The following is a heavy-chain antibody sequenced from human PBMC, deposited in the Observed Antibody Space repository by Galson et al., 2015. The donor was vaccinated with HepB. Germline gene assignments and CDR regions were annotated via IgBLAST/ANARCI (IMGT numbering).Heavy chain of an antibody. CDR2: ISSNGGNT. D-gene: IGHD4-17*01. V-gene: IGHV3-64D*06. J-gene: IGHJ4*02. CDR3: VGGWAGYGDLIAPFDY. Sequence: SLRLSCAASGFTFSSYIMHWVRQAPGKRLEYVSAISSNGGNTYYADSVKGRFTISRDDSKNTLYLQMSSLRAEDTVVYYCVGGWAGYGDLIAPFDYWGQGTLVTVSS. CDR1: GFTFSSYI.